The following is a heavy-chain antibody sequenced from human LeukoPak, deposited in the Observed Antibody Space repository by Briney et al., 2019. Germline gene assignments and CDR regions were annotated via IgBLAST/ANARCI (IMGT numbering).Heavy chain of an antibody. D-gene: IGHD3-22*01. CDR2: IKQDGSEK. CDR1: GFTFSSYW. CDR3: ARDPYYYDSSGHSAFDY. J-gene: IGHJ4*02. Sequence: GGSLRLSCAASGFTFSSYWMSWVRQAPGKGLEWVANIKQDGSEKYYVDSVKGRFTISRDNAKNSLYLQMNSLRAEDTAVYYCARDPYYYDSSGHSAFDYWGQGTLVTVSS. V-gene: IGHV3-7*01.